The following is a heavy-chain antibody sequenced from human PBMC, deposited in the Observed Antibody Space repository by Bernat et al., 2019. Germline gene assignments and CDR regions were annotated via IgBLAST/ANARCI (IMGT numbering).Heavy chain of an antibody. D-gene: IGHD1-1*01. CDR3: ARGGERGWGAFDI. J-gene: IGHJ3*02. Sequence: QVQLVQSGAEVKKPGASVKVSCKASGYTFTGYYMHWVRQAPGQGLEWMGRINPNSGGTNYAQKFQGRVTITRDTSISTAEMELGRMGSDDTAVYYGARGGERGWGAFDIWGQGTMVTVSS. CDR2: INPNSGGT. CDR1: GYTFTGYY. V-gene: IGHV1-2*06.